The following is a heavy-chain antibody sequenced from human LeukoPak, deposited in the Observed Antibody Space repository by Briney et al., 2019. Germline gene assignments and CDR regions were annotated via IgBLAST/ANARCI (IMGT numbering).Heavy chain of an antibody. Sequence: ASVKVSCKASGYTFSSFGISWVRQAPGQGLEWMGWIAVYNGNTNYAQKFQGRLTMTTDTSTSTAYMELRSLRSDDTALYYCARDQLVLPRGISGYWGQGTLVTVSS. CDR3: ARDQLVLPRGISGY. CDR2: IAVYNGNT. J-gene: IGHJ4*02. D-gene: IGHD1-14*01. CDR1: GYTFSSFG. V-gene: IGHV1-18*01.